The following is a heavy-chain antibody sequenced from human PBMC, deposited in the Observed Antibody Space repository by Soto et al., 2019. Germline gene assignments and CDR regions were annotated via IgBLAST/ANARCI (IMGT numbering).Heavy chain of an antibody. D-gene: IGHD2-2*01. CDR3: TTYCSSTSCYKGSSGHYYYYYGMDV. J-gene: IGHJ6*01. V-gene: IGHV3-15*07. CDR2: IKRKTDGGTT. CDR1: GFTFSNAW. Sequence: EVQLVESGGGLVKPGGSLRLSCAASGFTFSNAWMNWVRQAPGKGLERVGRIKRKTDGGTTEYAAPVKGRFTISRDDSKHTLYLQMNSLKTVDTAVYYCTTYCSSTSCYKGSSGHYYYYYGMDVWGQGTTVAVSS.